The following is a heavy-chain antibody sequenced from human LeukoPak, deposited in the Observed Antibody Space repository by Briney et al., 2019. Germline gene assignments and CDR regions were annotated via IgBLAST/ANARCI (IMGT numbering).Heavy chain of an antibody. CDR2: FSWNSGSI. J-gene: IGHJ4*02. CDR1: GFTFDDYA. V-gene: IGHV3-9*01. D-gene: IGHD1-14*01. Sequence: GGSLRLSCAASGFTFDDYAMHWVRQAPGKGLEWVSGFSWNSGSIGYADSVKGRFTISRDNAKNSLYLQMNSLRAEDTAVYYCARNQRRLDYWGQGTLVTVSS. CDR3: ARNQRRLDY.